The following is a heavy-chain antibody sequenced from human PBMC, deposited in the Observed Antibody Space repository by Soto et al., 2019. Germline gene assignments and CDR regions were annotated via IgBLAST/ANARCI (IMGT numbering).Heavy chain of an antibody. D-gene: IGHD2-2*01. CDR2: IDPSDSYV. V-gene: IGHV5-10-1*01. CDR3: TRRASSSFYHFDF. Sequence: GGSVKISCHASGDSFTADWITWVRQMPGKGLEWMATIDPSDSYVDYSPSFRGHVTFSVDRSITTVYLQWNSLKASDSAMYFCTRRASSSFYHFDFWGQGALVTVSS. J-gene: IGHJ4*02. CDR1: GDSFTADW.